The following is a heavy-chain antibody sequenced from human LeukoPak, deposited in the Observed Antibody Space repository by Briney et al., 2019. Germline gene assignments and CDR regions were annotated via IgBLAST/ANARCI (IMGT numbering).Heavy chain of an antibody. V-gene: IGHV3-33*01. CDR3: ASDLRLGVTNKYYFDY. J-gene: IGHJ4*02. CDR2: VWFDGSNK. CDR1: GFTFGHYA. D-gene: IGHD1-26*01. Sequence: RSGGSLRLSCIMSGFTFGHYAMHWVRQAPGKGLEWVAVVWFDGSNKYYADSVKGRFTISRDNSRNTLYLQMNSLRAEDTAVYYCASDLRLGVTNKYYFDYWGQGTLVTVSS.